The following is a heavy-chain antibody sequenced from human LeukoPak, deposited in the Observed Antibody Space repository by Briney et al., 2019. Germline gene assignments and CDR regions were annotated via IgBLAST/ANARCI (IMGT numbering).Heavy chain of an antibody. CDR2: IYYSGST. J-gene: IGHJ3*02. V-gene: IGHV4-59*08. CDR3: ARRAVTYDAFDI. CDR1: GGSISSYY. D-gene: IGHD4-17*01. Sequence: PSETLSLTCTVSGGSISSYYWSWIRQPPGXGLEWIGYIYYSGSTNYNPSLKSRVTISVDTSKNQFSLKLSSVTAADTAVYYCARRAVTYDAFDIWGQGTMVTVSS.